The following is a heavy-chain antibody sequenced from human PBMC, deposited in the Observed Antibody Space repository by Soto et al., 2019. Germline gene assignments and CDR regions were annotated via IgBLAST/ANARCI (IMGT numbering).Heavy chain of an antibody. V-gene: IGHV4-59*01. CDR2: IYYSGST. CDR1: GGSISSYY. Sequence: SETLSLTCTVSGGSISSYYWSWVRQPPGKGLEWIGYIYYSGSTNYNPSLKSRVTISVDTSKNQFSLKLNSVTAADTAVYYCARVGRGAGGMDVWGQGTTVTVSS. J-gene: IGHJ6*02. D-gene: IGHD1-26*01. CDR3: ARVGRGAGGMDV.